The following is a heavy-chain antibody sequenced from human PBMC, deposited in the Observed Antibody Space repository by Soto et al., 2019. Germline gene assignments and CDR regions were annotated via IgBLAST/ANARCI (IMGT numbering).Heavy chain of an antibody. D-gene: IGHD4-17*01. V-gene: IGHV3-23*01. CDR2: ITGSGGST. CDR3: AKDRYGHYGGIDY. Sequence: EVQLLESAGGLVQPGGSLRLSCAASGFTFSTYAMIWVRQAPGKGLEWVSVITGSGGSTYYADSVKGRFTISRDTSKNTLFLQMNSLRAEDTAVYYCAKDRYGHYGGIDYWGQGTMVTVSS. CDR1: GFTFSTYA. J-gene: IGHJ4*02.